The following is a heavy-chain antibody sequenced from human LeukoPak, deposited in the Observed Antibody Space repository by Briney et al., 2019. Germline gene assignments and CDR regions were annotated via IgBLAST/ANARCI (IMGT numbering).Heavy chain of an antibody. D-gene: IGHD4-17*01. CDR3: ARDRDDYGDYDAFDI. J-gene: IGHJ3*02. CDR2: INHSGST. V-gene: IGHV4-34*01. CDR1: GGSFSGYY. Sequence: SETLSLTCAVYGGSFSGYYWSWIRQPPGKGLEWIGEINHSGSTNYNPSLKSRVTISVDTSKNQFSLKLSSVTAADTAVYYCARDRDDYGDYDAFDIWGQGTMVTVSS.